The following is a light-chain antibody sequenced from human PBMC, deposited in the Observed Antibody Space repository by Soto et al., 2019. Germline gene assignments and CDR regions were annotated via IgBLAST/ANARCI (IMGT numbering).Light chain of an antibody. J-gene: IGKJ4*01. V-gene: IGKV1-9*01. CDR1: QGISSF. CDR2: AAS. Sequence: DIQLTQSPSFLSASVGDRVTITCRASQGISSFLAWYQQKPGKAPNLLISAASTLRTGVPSRFSGSGSGTECTLTISSLQPEDFATYYCQHLNTYSLTFGGGTKVEI. CDR3: QHLNTYSLT.